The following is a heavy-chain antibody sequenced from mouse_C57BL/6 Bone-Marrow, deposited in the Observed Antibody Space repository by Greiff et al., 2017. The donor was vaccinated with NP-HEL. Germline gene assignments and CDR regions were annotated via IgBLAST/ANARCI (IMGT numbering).Heavy chain of an antibody. Sequence: VQLQQSGPELVKPGASVKISCKASGYSFTSYYIHWVKQRPGQGLEWIGWIYPGSGNTKYNEKFKGKATLTADTSSSTAYMQLSSLTSEDSAVYYCARWAAQATYAMDYWGQGTSVTVSS. D-gene: IGHD3-2*02. V-gene: IGHV1-66*01. J-gene: IGHJ4*01. CDR1: GYSFTSYY. CDR3: ARWAAQATYAMDY. CDR2: IYPGSGNT.